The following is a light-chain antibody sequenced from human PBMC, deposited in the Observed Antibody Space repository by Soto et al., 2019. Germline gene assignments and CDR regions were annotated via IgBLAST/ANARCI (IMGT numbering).Light chain of an antibody. Sequence: QSVLTQPASVSGSPGQSITISCTGTSSDVGGYNYVSWYQQYPGKAPKLMIYDVSNRPSGVSNRFSGSKSGNTASLTISGLQAGDEADYYCSSYTSSSTLYVFGTGTKLTVL. V-gene: IGLV2-14*01. CDR2: DVS. CDR3: SSYTSSSTLYV. J-gene: IGLJ1*01. CDR1: SSDVGGYNY.